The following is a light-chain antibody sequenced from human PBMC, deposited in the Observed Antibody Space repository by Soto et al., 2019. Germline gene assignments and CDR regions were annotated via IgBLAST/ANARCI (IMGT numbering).Light chain of an antibody. CDR1: FSDVGSYNL. J-gene: IGLJ2*01. CDR3: CSYAGSSTVV. CDR2: EDT. V-gene: IGLV2-23*01. Sequence: QSVLTQPASVSGSPGQSITISCTGTFSDVGSYNLVSWYQQHPGKAPKLMIYEDTKRPSGVSNRFSGSKSSYTASLTISGLQAEDEADYYCCSYAGSSTVVFGGGTKLTVL.